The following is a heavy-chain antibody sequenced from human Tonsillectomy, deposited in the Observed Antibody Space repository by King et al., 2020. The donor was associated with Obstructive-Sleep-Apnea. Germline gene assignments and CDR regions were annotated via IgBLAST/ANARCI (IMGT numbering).Heavy chain of an antibody. CDR2: IYYSGST. Sequence: VPLQESGPGLVKPSETLSLTCTVSGGSISSYYWSWIRQPPGKGLEWIGYIYYSGSTNYNPSLKSRVTISVDTSKNQFSLKLSSVTAADTAVYYCAREGIVGAINYWGQGTLVTVSS. CDR1: GGSISSYY. V-gene: IGHV4-59*01. CDR3: AREGIVGAINY. D-gene: IGHD1-26*01. J-gene: IGHJ4*02.